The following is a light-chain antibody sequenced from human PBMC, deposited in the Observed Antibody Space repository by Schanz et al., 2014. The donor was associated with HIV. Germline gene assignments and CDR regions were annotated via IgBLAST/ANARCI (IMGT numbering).Light chain of an antibody. J-gene: IGLJ3*02. CDR1: SSNIKMNA. Sequence: SVLTQPPSASGTPGQRVTISCSGSSSNIKMNAVNWYQHLPGMGPKLLIYATYNRPSGVPDRFSGSGSDTSASLAISGLQSEDEADYYCAGWDDSLKVWVFGGGTKLTVL. V-gene: IGLV1-44*01. CDR3: AGWDDSLKVWV. CDR2: ATY.